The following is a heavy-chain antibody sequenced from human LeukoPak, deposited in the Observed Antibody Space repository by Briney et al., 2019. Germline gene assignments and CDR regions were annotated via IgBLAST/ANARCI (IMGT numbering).Heavy chain of an antibody. V-gene: IGHV3-21*01. CDR2: ISSSSYI. CDR1: GFTFSSYS. J-gene: IGHJ4*02. D-gene: IGHD5-12*01. CDR3: ARVRLTGGYVGDY. Sequence: GGSLRLSCAASGFTFSSYSMNWVRQAPGKGLEWVSSISSSSYIYYADSVKGRFTISRDNAKNSLYLQMNSLRAEDTAMYYCARVRLTGGYVGDYWGQGTLVTVSS.